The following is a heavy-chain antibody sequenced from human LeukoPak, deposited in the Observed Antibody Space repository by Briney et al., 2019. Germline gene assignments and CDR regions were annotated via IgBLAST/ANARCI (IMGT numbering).Heavy chain of an antibody. CDR2: IYYSGST. Sequence: SETLSLTCTVSGGPISHDYWSWIRQPPGKGLEWIGYIYYSGSTNFNPSLKSRVTISIDTSKNQFSLKLSSVSAADTAVYYCAREYCRSTSCYFDYWGQGTLVTVSS. J-gene: IGHJ4*02. CDR1: GGPISHDY. D-gene: IGHD2-2*01. CDR3: AREYCRSTSCYFDY. V-gene: IGHV4-59*01.